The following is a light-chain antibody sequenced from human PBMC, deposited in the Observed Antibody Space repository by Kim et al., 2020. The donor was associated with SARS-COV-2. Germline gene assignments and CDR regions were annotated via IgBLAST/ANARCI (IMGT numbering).Light chain of an antibody. J-gene: IGLJ3*02. CDR2: KDS. V-gene: IGLV3-9*01. CDR3: QVWDSSTWV. Sequence: SWALGQTARSTCGGKNSGRKNVHWCKQQPGQPPVLVIYKDSNRPSGIPERFSGANSGKTATLTISRAQDGDEADYYCQVWDSSTWVFGGGTQLTVL. CDR1: NSGRKN.